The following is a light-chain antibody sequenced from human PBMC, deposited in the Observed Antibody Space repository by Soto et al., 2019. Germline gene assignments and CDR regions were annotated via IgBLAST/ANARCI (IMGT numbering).Light chain of an antibody. Sequence: EIVMTQSPATPSVSPGERATLSCRASQSVSSNLAWFQQKPGQAPRLLIYGASTRATGIPARFSGSGSGTEFTLTISSLQSEDFAVYYCQQYNNWPLTFGGGTKVDI. CDR2: GAS. J-gene: IGKJ4*01. CDR3: QQYNNWPLT. V-gene: IGKV3-15*01. CDR1: QSVSSN.